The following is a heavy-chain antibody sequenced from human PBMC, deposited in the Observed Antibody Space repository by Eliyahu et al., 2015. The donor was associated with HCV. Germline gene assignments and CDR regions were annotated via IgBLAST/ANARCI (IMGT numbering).Heavy chain of an antibody. D-gene: IGHD6-19*01. Sequence: EVQLLESGGGLVQPGGSLRLSCAASQFTFSSYAMSWVRQAPGKGLEWVSGISGSGGNTHYADSVKGRFTISRDNSKNTLYLQMNSLRAEDTAVYYCAKGQWLGTYLVDYWGQGTLVTVSS. V-gene: IGHV3-23*01. CDR2: ISGSGGNT. CDR1: QFTFSSYA. CDR3: AKGQWLGTYLVDY. J-gene: IGHJ4*02.